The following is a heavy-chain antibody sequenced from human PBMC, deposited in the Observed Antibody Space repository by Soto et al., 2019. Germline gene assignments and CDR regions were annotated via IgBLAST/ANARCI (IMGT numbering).Heavy chain of an antibody. J-gene: IGHJ4*02. Sequence: GGSLRLSCAASGFTFSSYSMNWARQAPGKGLEWVSSISSSSSYIYYADSVKGRFTISRDNAKNSLYLQMNSLRAEDTAVYYCARVQYYDSSGYKSWGQGTLVTVSS. CDR1: GFTFSSYS. D-gene: IGHD3-22*01. CDR2: ISSSSSYI. V-gene: IGHV3-21*01. CDR3: ARVQYYDSSGYKS.